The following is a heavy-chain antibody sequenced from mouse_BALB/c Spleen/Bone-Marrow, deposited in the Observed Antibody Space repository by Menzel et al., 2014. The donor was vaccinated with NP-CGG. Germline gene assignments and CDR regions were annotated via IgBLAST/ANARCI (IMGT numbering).Heavy chain of an antibody. Sequence: LQESGAELAKPGASVKMSCKASGYTFTSYWMHWVKQRPGQGLEWIGYINPSTGYTEYNQKFKDKATLTADKSSSPAYMQRSSLTSEDSAVYYCARWGDDGTFDYWGQGTTLTVSS. CDR1: GYTFTSYW. J-gene: IGHJ2*01. D-gene: IGHD2-12*01. CDR2: INPSTGYT. CDR3: ARWGDDGTFDY. V-gene: IGHV1-7*01.